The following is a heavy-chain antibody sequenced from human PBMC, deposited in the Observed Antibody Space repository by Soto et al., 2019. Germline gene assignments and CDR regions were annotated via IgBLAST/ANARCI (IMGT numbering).Heavy chain of an antibody. J-gene: IGHJ4*02. D-gene: IGHD3-10*01. Sequence: SETLSLTCAVYGGSFIGYYWSWIRQPPWKGLEWIGEINHSGSTNYNPSLKSRVTISVDTSKNQFSLKLSSVTAADTAVYYCARFGGLITMVRGVINPYYFDYWGQGTLVTVSS. CDR3: ARFGGLITMVRGVINPYYFDY. CDR2: INHSGST. CDR1: GGSFIGYY. V-gene: IGHV4-34*01.